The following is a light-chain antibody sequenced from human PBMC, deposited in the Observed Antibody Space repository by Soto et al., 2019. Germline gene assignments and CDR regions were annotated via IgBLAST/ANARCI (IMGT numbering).Light chain of an antibody. Sequence: QSALAQPASVSGSPGQSITISCTGTSNDVGHFNYVSWFQQHPGKAPKLLIFDVNNWPSGVSDRFSGSMSGNTASLTISGLQPEDEADYYCTSFTTSDTFVFGSGTKLTVL. J-gene: IGLJ1*01. V-gene: IGLV2-14*03. CDR3: TSFTTSDTFV. CDR1: SNDVGHFNY. CDR2: DVN.